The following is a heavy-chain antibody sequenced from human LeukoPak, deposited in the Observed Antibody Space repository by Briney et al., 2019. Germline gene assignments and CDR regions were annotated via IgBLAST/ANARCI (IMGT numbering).Heavy chain of an antibody. CDR2: ISSSSSYI. V-gene: IGHV3-21*01. D-gene: IGHD5-18*01. Sequence: PGGSLRLSCAASGFTFSSYSMNWVRQAPGKGLEWVSSISSSSSYIYYADSVKGRFTISRDNAKNSLYLQMNSLRAGDTAVYYCARDKYSYGPLDYGDYWGQGTLVTVSS. CDR3: ARDKYSYGPLDYGDY. CDR1: GFTFSSYS. J-gene: IGHJ4*02.